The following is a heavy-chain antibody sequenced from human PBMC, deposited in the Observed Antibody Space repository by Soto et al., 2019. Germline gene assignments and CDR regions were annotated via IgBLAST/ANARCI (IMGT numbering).Heavy chain of an antibody. CDR3: ARGPWATIEKYYYYYMDV. CDR1: GYTFTSYD. CDR2: MNPNSGNT. J-gene: IGHJ6*03. D-gene: IGHD5-12*01. Sequence: ASVKVSCKASGYTFTSYDINWVRQATGQGLEWMGWMNPNSGNTGYAQKFQGRVTMTRNTSISTAYMELSSLRSEDTAVYYCARGPWATIEKYYYYYMDVWGKGTTVTVSS. V-gene: IGHV1-8*01.